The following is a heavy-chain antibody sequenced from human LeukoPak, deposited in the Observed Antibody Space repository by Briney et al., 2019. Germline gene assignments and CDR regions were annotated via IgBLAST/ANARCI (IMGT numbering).Heavy chain of an antibody. CDR1: GGSISSGGYY. J-gene: IGHJ4*02. V-gene: IGHV4-30-2*01. D-gene: IGHD3-22*01. CDR3: ARDSLYYDRSGYAGYYFDY. CDR2: IYHSGST. Sequence: SETLSLTCTVSGGSISSGGYYWSWIRQPPGKGLEWIGYIYHSGSTYYNPSLKSRVTISVDRSKNQFSLKLSSVTAADTAVYYCARDSLYYDRSGYAGYYFDYWGQGTLVTVSS.